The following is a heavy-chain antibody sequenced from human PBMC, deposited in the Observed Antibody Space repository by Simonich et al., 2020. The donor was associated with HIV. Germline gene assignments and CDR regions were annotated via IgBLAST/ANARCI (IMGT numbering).Heavy chain of an antibody. J-gene: IGHJ6*02. CDR1: GGSFSGYY. Sequence: QVQLQQWGAGLLKPSETLSLTCAVYGGSFSGYYWSWTRPPPGKGLEWIGEIKHSGRNNDNPSLKSRVTISVDTSKNQFSLKLSSVTAADTAVYYCARARRELQLISRYLVNGMDVWGQGTTVTVSS. V-gene: IGHV4-34*01. CDR2: IKHSGRN. D-gene: IGHD2-2*01. CDR3: ARARRELQLISRYLVNGMDV.